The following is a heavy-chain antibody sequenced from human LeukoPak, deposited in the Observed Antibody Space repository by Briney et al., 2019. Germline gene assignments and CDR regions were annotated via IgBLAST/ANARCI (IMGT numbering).Heavy chain of an antibody. CDR1: GFTISTYG. CDR2: ISGGTT. CDR3: AKSVYHSGNY. J-gene: IGHJ4*02. Sequence: GGSLRLSCAASGFTISTYGMSWVRQATGKGLEWVSSISGGTTYYADSVKGRFTISRDNSKNTVSLQMNSLRAEDTAVYYCAKSVYHSGNYWGQGTLVTVSS. D-gene: IGHD3-10*01. V-gene: IGHV3-23*01.